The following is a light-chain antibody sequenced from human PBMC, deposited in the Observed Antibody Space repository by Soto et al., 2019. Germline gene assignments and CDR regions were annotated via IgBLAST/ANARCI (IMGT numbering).Light chain of an antibody. V-gene: IGKV3-15*01. CDR1: QTVSRN. CDR2: GAS. Sequence: EIVMTQSPDALSVSPGERVTLSCRASQTVSRNLAWYQQKPGQAPRLLIYGASTRATGIPARFSGSGSGTEFTLTISGLQSEDFAVYYCQQYNKWPPLTFGGGTKVEIK. CDR3: QQYNKWPPLT. J-gene: IGKJ4*01.